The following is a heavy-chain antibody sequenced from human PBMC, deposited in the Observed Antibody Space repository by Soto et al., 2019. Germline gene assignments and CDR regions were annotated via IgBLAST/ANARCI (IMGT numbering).Heavy chain of an antibody. J-gene: IGHJ5*02. CDR1: GFTFSSYS. CDR3: ARGRTPRVRTPHLSWSEGSWFDL. Sequence: PGGSLRLSCAASGFTFSSYSMNWVRQAPGKGLEWVSSISSSSSYIYYADTVKGRFTISRDNAKNSLYLQMNSLRAEDTAVYYCARGRTPRVRTPHLSWSEGSWFDLWGQGTLVTVSS. CDR2: ISSSSSYI. V-gene: IGHV3-21*01. D-gene: IGHD2-8*02.